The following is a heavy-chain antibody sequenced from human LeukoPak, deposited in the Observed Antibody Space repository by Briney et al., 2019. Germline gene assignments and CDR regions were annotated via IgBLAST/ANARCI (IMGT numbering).Heavy chain of an antibody. CDR1: GGTFSSYA. D-gene: IGHD2-2*01. CDR2: IIPIFGTA. Sequence: GASVKVSCKASGGTFSSYAISWVRQAPGQGLEWMGGIIPIFGTANYAQKFQGRVTITADESTSTAYMELSSLRAEDTAVYYCAKDPYGTRYFDYWGQGTLVTVSS. V-gene: IGHV1-69*13. J-gene: IGHJ4*02. CDR3: AKDPYGTRYFDY.